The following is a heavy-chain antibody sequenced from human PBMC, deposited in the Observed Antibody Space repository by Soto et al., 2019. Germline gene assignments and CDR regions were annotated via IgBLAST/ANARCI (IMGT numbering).Heavy chain of an antibody. CDR1: GFTFGSYT. Sequence: EEQLVESGGAVVQPGGSLRLSCEASGFTFGSYTMHRVRQAPGKGLEWVSLISWNGGSSFYADSVKGRFTISRDNSRDSLYLQMNSLRPEDSALYYCAKNIGAHGSGGGDVWGHGTTVTVSS. CDR2: ISWNGGSS. V-gene: IGHV3-43*01. CDR3: AKNIGAHGSGGGDV. J-gene: IGHJ6*02. D-gene: IGHD3-10*01.